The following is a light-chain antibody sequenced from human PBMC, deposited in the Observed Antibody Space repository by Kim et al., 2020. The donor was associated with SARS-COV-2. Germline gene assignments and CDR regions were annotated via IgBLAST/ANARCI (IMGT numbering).Light chain of an antibody. Sequence: GQRVTISCSGSRSNIGSNYVYWYQQLPGTAPKLLISKNNQRPSGVPDRFSGSKSGTSASLDISGFRSEDEADYYCAAWDDSLSGRVFGGGTQLTVL. J-gene: IGLJ2*01. CDR2: KNN. CDR3: AAWDDSLSGRV. CDR1: RSNIGSNY. V-gene: IGLV1-47*01.